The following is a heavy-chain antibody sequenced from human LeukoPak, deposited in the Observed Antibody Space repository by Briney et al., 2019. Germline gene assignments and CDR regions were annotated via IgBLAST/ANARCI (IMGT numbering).Heavy chain of an antibody. CDR1: GASITRYF. CDR3: ARGGDYKSTLFDY. J-gene: IGHJ4*02. Sequence: PSETLSLTCTVSGASITRYFWNWIRQPPGKELEWIGYISSGGSTNYNPSLKSRVTISIDTSKNQFSLKLTSATAADTAVYYCARGGDYKSTLFDYWGQGTLVTVSS. D-gene: IGHD5-12*01. CDR2: ISSGGST. V-gene: IGHV4-59*01.